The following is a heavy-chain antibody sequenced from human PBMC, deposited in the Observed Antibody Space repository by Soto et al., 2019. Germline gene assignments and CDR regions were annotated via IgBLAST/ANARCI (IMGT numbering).Heavy chain of an antibody. CDR3: AKDRVGGTFYTPLAF. D-gene: IGHD1-7*01. Sequence: GGSLRLSCQASGFNFDNYGMHWVRQAPGKGLEWVAVITYDGSFQYYADSVKGRFTISRDNSKNTLSLHLNTLKPEDTAVYHCAKDRVGGTFYTPLAFWGQGTLVTVAS. CDR2: ITYDGSFQ. V-gene: IGHV3-30*18. CDR1: GFNFDNYG. J-gene: IGHJ4*02.